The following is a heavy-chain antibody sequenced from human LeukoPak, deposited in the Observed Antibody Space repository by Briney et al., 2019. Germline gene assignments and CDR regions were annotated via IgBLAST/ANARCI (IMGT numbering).Heavy chain of an antibody. J-gene: IGHJ3*02. Sequence: GASVKVSCMASGYTFTGYYMHWVRQTPGQGLEWMGWINPNSGGTNYAQKFQGWVTMTRDTSISTAYKEQSRLRSDDTAVYYCARAYYYGSGSPYAFDIWGQGTMVTVSS. CDR2: INPNSGGT. D-gene: IGHD3-10*01. CDR1: GYTFTGYY. V-gene: IGHV1-2*04. CDR3: ARAYYYGSGSPYAFDI.